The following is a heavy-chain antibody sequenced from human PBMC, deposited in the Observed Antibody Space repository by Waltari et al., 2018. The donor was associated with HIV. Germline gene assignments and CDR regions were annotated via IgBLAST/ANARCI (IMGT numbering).Heavy chain of an antibody. Sequence: QVQLQESGTGLLKPSQTLSPPCTVSGGSISSGGYYWSLIRQHPGKGLEWIGYIYYSGSTYYNPSLKSRVTISVDTSKNQFSLKLSSVTAADTAVYYCAREKSTIVGFDYWGQGTLVTVSS. CDR1: GGSISSGGYY. CDR3: AREKSTIVGFDY. V-gene: IGHV4-31*03. CDR2: IYYSGST. J-gene: IGHJ4*02. D-gene: IGHD1-26*01.